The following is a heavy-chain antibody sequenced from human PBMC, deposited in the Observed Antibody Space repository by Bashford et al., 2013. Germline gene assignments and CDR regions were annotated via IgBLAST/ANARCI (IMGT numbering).Heavy chain of an antibody. CDR1: GGSISSYY. CDR3: ARDGRYYGSGSYYFDY. J-gene: IGHJ4*02. V-gene: IGHV4-59*12. CDR2: IYHSGST. D-gene: IGHD3-10*01. Sequence: SETLSLTCTVSGGSISSYYWSWIRQPPGKGLEWIGEIYHSGSTNYNPSLKSRVTISVDKSKNQFSLKLSSVTAADTAVYYCARDGRYYGSGSYYFDYWGQGTLVTVSS.